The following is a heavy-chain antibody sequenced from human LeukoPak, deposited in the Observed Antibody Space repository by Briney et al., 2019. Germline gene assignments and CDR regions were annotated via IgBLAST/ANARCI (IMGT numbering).Heavy chain of an antibody. CDR2: IYYSGST. CDR1: GGSISSYY. CDR3: ARGLGAGTYYYDSSGYFYYFDY. J-gene: IGHJ4*02. Sequence: PSETLSLTCTVSGGSISSYYWSWIRQPPGKGLEWIGYIYYSGSTNYNPSLKSRVTISVDTSKNQFSLKLSSVTAADTAVYYCARGLGAGTYYYDSSGYFYYFDYWCQGTLVTVSS. D-gene: IGHD3-22*01. V-gene: IGHV4-59*01.